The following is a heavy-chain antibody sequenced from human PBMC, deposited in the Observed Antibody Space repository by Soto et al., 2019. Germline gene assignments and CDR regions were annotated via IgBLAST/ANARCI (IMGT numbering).Heavy chain of an antibody. J-gene: IGHJ4*02. CDR1: GFYFVDHG. V-gene: IGHV1-18*04. D-gene: IGHD2-15*01. CDR2: ISVYNGNR. Sequence: QVQLVQSGPEVRKPGTSVKVSCKASGFYFVDHGFSWVRQAPGHALEWMGWISVYNGNREYAEKFQGRLSMTTDTSADTAYMELGSLRSADTAVYYCARARAATFVPCEFWGQGTLVTVSS. CDR3: ARARAATFVPCEF.